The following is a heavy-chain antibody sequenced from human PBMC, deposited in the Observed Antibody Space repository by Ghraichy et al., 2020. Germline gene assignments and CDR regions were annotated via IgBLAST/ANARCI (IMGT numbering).Heavy chain of an antibody. CDR3: ARDRLGENYMDV. D-gene: IGHD2-21*01. J-gene: IGHJ6*03. Sequence: GGSLRLSCAASGFTFSSYSMNWVRQAPGKGLEWVSSISSSSSYIYYADSVKGRFTISRDNAKNSLYLQMNSLRAEDTAVYYCARDRLGENYMDVWGKGTTVTVSS. CDR2: ISSSSSYI. V-gene: IGHV3-21*01. CDR1: GFTFSSYS.